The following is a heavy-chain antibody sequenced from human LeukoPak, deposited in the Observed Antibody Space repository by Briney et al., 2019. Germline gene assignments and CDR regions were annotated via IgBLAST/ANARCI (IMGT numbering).Heavy chain of an antibody. J-gene: IGHJ4*02. Sequence: GGSLRVSCAASGYTFIDYDMHWVRQVIGKGLEWVSAIGIRGDTHYSGSVKGRFTISRENAESSLYLQMNSLRAEDTAVYYCARGGIQVAGIDEFDYWGQGTLVTVSS. D-gene: IGHD6-19*01. CDR1: GYTFIDYD. CDR3: ARGGIQVAGIDEFDY. CDR2: IGIRGDT. V-gene: IGHV3-13*01.